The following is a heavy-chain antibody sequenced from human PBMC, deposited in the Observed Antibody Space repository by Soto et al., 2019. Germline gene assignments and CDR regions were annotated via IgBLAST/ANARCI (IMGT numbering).Heavy chain of an antibody. CDR1: GFTFSSYG. J-gene: IGHJ5*02. V-gene: IGHV3-33*01. Sequence: QVQLVESGGGVVQPGRSLRLSCAASGFTFSSYGMHWVRQAPGKGLEWVAVIWYDGSNKYYADSVKGRFTISRDNSKNTLYLQMNSLRAEDTAVYYCARDRGAHCSSTSCYTELGLDPWGQGTLVTVSS. CDR3: ARDRGAHCSSTSCYTELGLDP. D-gene: IGHD2-2*02. CDR2: IWYDGSNK.